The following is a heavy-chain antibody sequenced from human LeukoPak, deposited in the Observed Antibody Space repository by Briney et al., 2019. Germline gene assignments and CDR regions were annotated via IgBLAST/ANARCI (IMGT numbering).Heavy chain of an antibody. D-gene: IGHD3-9*01. CDR3: TSIDYDLLTASFSHDY. J-gene: IGHJ4*02. Sequence: GGSLRLSRAASGFAFTHAWMSWVRQAPGKVLEWVGRIRSISDGGTIDYTAAVQGRFTISRDDSEDTLYIPMNSLKTEDITVYFCTSIDYDLLTASFSHDYGEQGTLVIV. CDR1: GFAFTHAW. CDR2: IRSISDGGTI. V-gene: IGHV3-15*01.